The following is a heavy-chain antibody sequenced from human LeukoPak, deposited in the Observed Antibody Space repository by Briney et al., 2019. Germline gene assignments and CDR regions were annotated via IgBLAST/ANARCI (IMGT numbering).Heavy chain of an antibody. CDR2: ISTSSHYI. V-gene: IGHV3-21*01. CDR1: GFTFSIYT. J-gene: IGHJ4*02. D-gene: IGHD2-2*01. Sequence: KSGGSLRLSCAASGFTFSIYTMNWVRQAPGKGLEWVSSISTSSHYIYYADSVKGRVTISRDNAKSSLYLQLDSLRAEDTDVYYCARDQCSTTTCPIDYWGQGTLVTVAS. CDR3: ARDQCSTTTCPIDY.